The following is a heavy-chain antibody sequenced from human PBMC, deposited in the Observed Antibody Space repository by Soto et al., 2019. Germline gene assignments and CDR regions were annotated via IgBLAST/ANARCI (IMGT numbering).Heavy chain of an antibody. V-gene: IGHV3-23*01. CDR1: GFTFSSYT. J-gene: IGHJ4*02. CDR2: ISASGGST. Sequence: GGSLRLSCATSGFTFSSYTMNWVRQAPGKGLEWVSAISASGGSTYYADSVKGRFTTSRDSAKNTLYLQMNSLTAEDTAVYYCTTAFEHWGRGTLVTVSS. CDR3: TTAFEH.